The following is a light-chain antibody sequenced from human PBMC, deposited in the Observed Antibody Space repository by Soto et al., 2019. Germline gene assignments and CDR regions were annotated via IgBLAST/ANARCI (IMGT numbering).Light chain of an antibody. CDR1: SSDIGTYDH. CDR3: ISYTVSRSYV. CDR2: SVS. Sequence: QSVLTQPASVSGSPGQSITISCSGTSSDIGTYDHVAWFQQFPGKTPKLVIYSVSDRPSGVSYRFSGSKSGNTASLTISGLQADDEAYYYCISYTVSRSYVFGTGTKVTVL. V-gene: IGLV2-14*01. J-gene: IGLJ1*01.